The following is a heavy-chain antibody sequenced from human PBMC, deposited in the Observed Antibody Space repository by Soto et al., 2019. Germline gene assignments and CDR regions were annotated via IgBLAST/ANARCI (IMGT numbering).Heavy chain of an antibody. J-gene: IGHJ4*02. CDR1: GGSISSYY. CDR2: IYYSGST. D-gene: IGHD3-10*01. V-gene: IGHV4-59*01. CDR3: ASCWQESFFDY. Sequence: SETLSLTCTVSGGSISSYYWSWIRQPPGKGLEWIGYIYYSGSTNYNPSLKSRATISVDTSKNQFSLKLSSVTAADTAVYYCASCWQESFFDYCGQGTLVTVSS.